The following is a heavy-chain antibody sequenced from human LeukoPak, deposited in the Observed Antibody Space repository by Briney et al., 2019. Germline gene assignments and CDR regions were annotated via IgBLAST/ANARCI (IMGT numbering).Heavy chain of an antibody. CDR1: GFTFSSYE. J-gene: IGHJ4*02. CDR3: ARGQWLPKYYFDC. Sequence: GGSLRLSCAASGFTFSSYEMNWVRQAPGKGLEWVSYISSTGTTIYHADSVEGRFTISRDNAKNLLYLQMNSLRAEDTAVYYCARGQWLPKYYFDCWGQGTLVTVSS. CDR2: ISSTGTTI. D-gene: IGHD6-19*01. V-gene: IGHV3-48*03.